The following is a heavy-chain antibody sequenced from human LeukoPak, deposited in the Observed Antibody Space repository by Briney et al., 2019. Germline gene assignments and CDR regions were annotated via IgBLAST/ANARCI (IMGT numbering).Heavy chain of an antibody. CDR1: GYSFTSYW. CDR3: ARRGYCSGGSCYSGDY. D-gene: IGHD2-15*01. J-gene: IGHJ4*02. CDR2: IYPGDSDT. V-gene: IGHV5-51*01. Sequence: GESLKISCKGSGYSFTSYWIGWMRQMPGKGLEWMGIIYPGDSDTRYSPSFQGQVTISADKSISTAYLQWSSLKASDTAMYYCARRGYCSGGSCYSGDYWGQGTLVTVSS.